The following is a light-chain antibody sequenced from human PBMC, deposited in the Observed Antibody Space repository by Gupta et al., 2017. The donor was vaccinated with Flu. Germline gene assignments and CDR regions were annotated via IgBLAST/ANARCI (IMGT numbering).Light chain of an antibody. J-gene: IGLJ2*01. CDR3: QSYDSGLSRDVV. CDR2: GNS. Sequence: QSVLTQPPPVSGAPGQRVTISCLGDSSNIGAGFDVHWYQHLPGTAPNLLIYGNSNRPSGVPDRISGSKSGTSASLAIAGLQAEDEADYYCQSYDSGLSRDVVFGGGTKLTVL. CDR1: SSNIGAGFD. V-gene: IGLV1-40*01.